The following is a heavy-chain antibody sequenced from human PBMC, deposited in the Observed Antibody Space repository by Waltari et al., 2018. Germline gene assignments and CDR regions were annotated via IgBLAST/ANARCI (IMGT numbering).Heavy chain of an antibody. CDR1: GFPFSSFA. V-gene: IGHV3-23*01. D-gene: IGHD3-3*01. Sequence: EVQLLESGGALVQHGGSLILSCAAFGFPFSSFAFNWVRRAPGKGLEWVSTVSSSGSNTYYADSVKGRFTISRDNSKNTLYLQMSSLRADDTAVYYCARSNFLDYWGQGALVTVSS. CDR3: ARSNFLDY. CDR2: VSSSGSNT. J-gene: IGHJ4*02.